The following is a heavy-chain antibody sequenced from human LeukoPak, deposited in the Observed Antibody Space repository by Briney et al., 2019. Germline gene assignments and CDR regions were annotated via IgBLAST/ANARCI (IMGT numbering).Heavy chain of an antibody. CDR2: ISYDGSNK. CDR3: ARDEGLLWFGELSYYFDY. V-gene: IGHV3-30*03. CDR1: GFTFSSYG. J-gene: IGHJ4*02. D-gene: IGHD3-10*01. Sequence: GGSLRLSCAASGFTFSSYGMHWVRQAPGKGLEWVAVISYDGSNKYYADSVKGRFTISRDNSKNTLYLQMNSLRAEDTAVYYCARDEGLLWFGELSYYFDYWGQGTLVTVSS.